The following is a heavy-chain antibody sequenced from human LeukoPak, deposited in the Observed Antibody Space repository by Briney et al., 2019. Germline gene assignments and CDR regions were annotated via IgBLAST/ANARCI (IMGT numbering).Heavy chain of an antibody. CDR2: IDSNGSNT. CDR1: GFTFSSYW. J-gene: IGHJ2*01. D-gene: IGHD4-23*01. CDR3: ARARWSQWYLDL. Sequence: GGSLRLSCAASGFTFSSYWMHWVRHAPGKGLVWVSRIDSNGSNTYYADSVRGRFTISRDNAKNTLYLQMNSLRAEDTAVYFCARARWSQWYLDLWGRGTLVTVSS. V-gene: IGHV3-74*01.